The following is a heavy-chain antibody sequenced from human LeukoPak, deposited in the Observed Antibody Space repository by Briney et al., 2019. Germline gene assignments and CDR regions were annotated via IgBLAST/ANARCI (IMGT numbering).Heavy chain of an antibody. CDR2: IYYSGST. V-gene: IGHV4-31*03. CDR1: GGSISSGGYY. CDR3: AREPRDIVVVPAPDY. J-gene: IGHJ4*02. D-gene: IGHD2-2*01. Sequence: SETLSLTCTVSGGSISSGGYYWSWIRQHPGKGLEWIGYIYYSGSTYYNPSLKSRVTISVDTSKNQFSLKLSSVTAADTAVYYCAREPRDIVVVPAPDYWGQGTLVTVSS.